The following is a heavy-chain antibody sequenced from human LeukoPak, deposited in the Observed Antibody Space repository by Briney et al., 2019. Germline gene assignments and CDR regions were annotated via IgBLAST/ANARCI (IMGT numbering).Heavy chain of an antibody. Sequence: PGGSLRLSCAASGFTFSSYTMNWVRQAPGKGLEWVSSITSGGVNTYYATSVKGRFTISRDNAKNSLFLRMNSLRAEDTAIYYCAKVQDGSFWYEYFQHWGQGTLVTVSS. D-gene: IGHD6-19*01. CDR2: ITSGGVNT. CDR3: AKVQDGSFWYEYFQH. J-gene: IGHJ1*01. V-gene: IGHV3-21*01. CDR1: GFTFSSYT.